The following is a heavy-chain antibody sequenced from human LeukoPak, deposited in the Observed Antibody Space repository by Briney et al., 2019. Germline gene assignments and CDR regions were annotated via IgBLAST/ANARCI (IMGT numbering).Heavy chain of an antibody. V-gene: IGHV1-69*13. CDR3: ARERPYCSSTSCYLDYYYMDV. CDR1: GGTFSSYA. J-gene: IGHJ6*03. D-gene: IGHD2-2*01. Sequence: GAXVKVSCKASGGTFSSYAISWVRQARGQGLEGMGGIIPMFGTANYSQYFQGRLTITAAESTSTAYMELSSLRSEDTAVYYCARERPYCSSTSCYLDYYYMDVWGKGTTVTVSS. CDR2: IIPMFGTA.